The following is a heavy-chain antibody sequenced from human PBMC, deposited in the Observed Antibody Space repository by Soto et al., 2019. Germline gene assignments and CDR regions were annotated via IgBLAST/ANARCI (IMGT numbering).Heavy chain of an antibody. D-gene: IGHD2-15*01. CDR3: ERHWWHDAFDI. V-gene: IGHV4-39*01. Sequence: QLQLQESGPGLVKPSDTLSLTFTVSGGSILSSSYYWGWIRQPPGKGLEWIGSIYYSGSTYYNPSLQSRVTIAGDTSKNQCSLKLSSVTAADAAVYYCERHWWHDAFDIWGQGTMVTVS. J-gene: IGHJ3*02. CDR1: GGSILSSSYY. CDR2: IYYSGST.